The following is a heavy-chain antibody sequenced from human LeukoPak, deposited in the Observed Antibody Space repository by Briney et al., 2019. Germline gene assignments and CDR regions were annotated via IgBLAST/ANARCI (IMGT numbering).Heavy chain of an antibody. D-gene: IGHD3-22*01. V-gene: IGHV4-4*02. CDR1: GGSISSSNW. J-gene: IGHJ3*02. Sequence: SGTLSLTCAVSGGSISSSNWWSWVRQPPGKGLEWIGEIYHSGSTNYNPSLKSRVTISVDKSKNQFSLKLSSVTAADTAVYYCARTPPIYYYDSSGYYGNAFDIWGQGTMVTVSS. CDR3: ARTPPIYYYDSSGYYGNAFDI. CDR2: IYHSGST.